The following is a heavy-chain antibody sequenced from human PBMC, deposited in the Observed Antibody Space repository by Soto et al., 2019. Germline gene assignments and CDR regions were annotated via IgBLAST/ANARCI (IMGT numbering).Heavy chain of an antibody. Sequence: PGGSLRLSCAASGFTFSSYAMSWVRQAPGKGLEWVSAISGSGGSTYYADSVKGRFTISRDNSKNTLYLQMNSLRAEDTAVYYCAKGEQWLIGIREDYYYYYGMDVWGQGTTVTVSS. D-gene: IGHD6-19*01. CDR2: ISGSGGST. CDR1: GFTFSSYA. V-gene: IGHV3-23*01. J-gene: IGHJ6*02. CDR3: AKGEQWLIGIREDYYYYYGMDV.